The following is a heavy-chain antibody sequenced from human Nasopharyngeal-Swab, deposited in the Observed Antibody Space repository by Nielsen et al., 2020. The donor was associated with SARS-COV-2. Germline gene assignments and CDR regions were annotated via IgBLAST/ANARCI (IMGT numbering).Heavy chain of an antibody. CDR2: IYSRGET. D-gene: IGHD6-13*01. V-gene: IGHV3-53*01. CDR3: ARMDFIASRDY. CDR1: GFSVSYNY. J-gene: IGHJ4*02. Sequence: GESLKISCEVSGFSVSYNYMSWVRQALGKGLEWVAVIYSRGETHYTDSVRGRFTISRDNSKNMVNLQLNSLRAEDTAVYYCARMDFIASRDYWGQGTLVTVSS.